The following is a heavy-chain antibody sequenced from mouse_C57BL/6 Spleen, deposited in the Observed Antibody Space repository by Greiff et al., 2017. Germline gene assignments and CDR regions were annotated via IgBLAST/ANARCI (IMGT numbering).Heavy chain of an antibody. V-gene: IGHV1-82*01. D-gene: IGHD6-1*01. CDR1: GYAFSSSW. CDR2: IYPGDGDT. Sequence: VQLKESGPELAKPGASVKISCKASGYAFSSSWMNWVKQRPGKGLEWIGRIYPGDGDTNYNGKFKGKATLTADKSSSTAYMQLSSLTSEDSAVYFCARPLYYWGQGTTLTVSS. J-gene: IGHJ2*01. CDR3: ARPLYY.